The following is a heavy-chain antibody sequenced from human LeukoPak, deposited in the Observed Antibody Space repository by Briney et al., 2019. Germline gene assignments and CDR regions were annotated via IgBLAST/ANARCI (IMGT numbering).Heavy chain of an antibody. Sequence: GASVKVSCKASGYTFTSYGISWVRQAPGQGLEWMGWISAYNGNTNYAQKLQGRVTMTTDTSTSTAYMELRSLRSDDTAVCYCARDSDCSSTSCSLNWFDPWGQGTLVTVSS. D-gene: IGHD2-2*01. CDR2: ISAYNGNT. CDR1: GYTFTSYG. CDR3: ARDSDCSSTSCSLNWFDP. J-gene: IGHJ5*02. V-gene: IGHV1-18*01.